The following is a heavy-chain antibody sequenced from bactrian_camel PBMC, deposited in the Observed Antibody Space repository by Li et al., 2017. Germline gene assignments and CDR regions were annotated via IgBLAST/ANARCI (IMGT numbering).Heavy chain of an antibody. CDR3: ATARYGSTWSGDFGY. CDR1: GYTVTAYC. V-gene: IGHV3S9*01. J-gene: IGHJ6*01. CDR2: IVGNKIT. Sequence: VQLVESGGGSVQTGGSLTLSCVASGYTVTAYCMGWFRQVPGKERERVATIVGNKITSYADSVKGRFTISRDNAKNTVTLQMNSLKSEDTALYYCATARYGSTWSGDFGYWGQGTQVTVS. D-gene: IGHD6*01.